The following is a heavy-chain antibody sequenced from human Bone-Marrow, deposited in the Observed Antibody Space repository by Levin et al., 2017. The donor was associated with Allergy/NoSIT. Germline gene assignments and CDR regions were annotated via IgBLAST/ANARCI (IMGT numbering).Heavy chain of an antibody. CDR1: GFSLSTSGVG. Sequence: TLSLTCTFSGFSLSTSGVGVGWIRQPPGKALEWLALIYWDDDKRYSPSLKSRLTITKDTTKNQVVLTMTNMGPVDTGTYYCARRARERDGSGSYPYWGQGILVTVSS. D-gene: IGHD3-10*01. CDR3: ARRARERDGSGSYPY. J-gene: IGHJ4*02. CDR2: IYWDDDK. V-gene: IGHV2-5*02.